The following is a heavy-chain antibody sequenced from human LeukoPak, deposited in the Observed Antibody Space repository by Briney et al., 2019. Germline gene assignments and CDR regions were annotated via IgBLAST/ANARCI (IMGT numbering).Heavy chain of an antibody. CDR1: GYTFAAHH. CDR2: ILPDGRDT. Sequence: ASVKVSCKASGYTFAAHHIHWVRQAPGQGLEWMGWILPDGRDTKYSQKFQDRMSLTTDTSTNTAYMELSRLIPDDAAVYYCSGRYGPGPVWGQGTLISASP. J-gene: IGHJ4*02. D-gene: IGHD3-10*01. CDR3: SGRYGPGPV. V-gene: IGHV1-2*02.